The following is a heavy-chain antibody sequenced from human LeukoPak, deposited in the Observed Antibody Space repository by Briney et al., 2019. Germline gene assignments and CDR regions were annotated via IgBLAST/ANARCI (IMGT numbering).Heavy chain of an antibody. Sequence: GGSLRLSCAASGFTLSSYSVDWVRQAPGRGLGWDSYISSSSSTINYADSVKGRFTISRDKAKNSLYLQMNSLRAEDTAVYYCAREDYKGAYFDYWGQGTLVTVSS. CDR2: ISSSSSTI. CDR1: GFTLSSYS. J-gene: IGHJ4*02. V-gene: IGHV3-48*01. CDR3: AREDYKGAYFDY. D-gene: IGHD1-26*01.